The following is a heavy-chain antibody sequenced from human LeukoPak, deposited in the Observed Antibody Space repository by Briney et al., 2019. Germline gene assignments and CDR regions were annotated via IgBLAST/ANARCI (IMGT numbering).Heavy chain of an antibody. J-gene: IGHJ2*01. Sequence: SETLSLTCTVSDGSISFHYWSWIRQPPGKGLEWIGYIHLSGSTYYDPSLRSRVTISGDTSKNQFSLRLNSVTAADTAVYYCARGGVGYFDLWGRGTLVTVSS. CDR3: ARGGVGYFDL. CDR2: IHLSGST. CDR1: DGSISFHY. V-gene: IGHV4-59*11. D-gene: IGHD3-16*01.